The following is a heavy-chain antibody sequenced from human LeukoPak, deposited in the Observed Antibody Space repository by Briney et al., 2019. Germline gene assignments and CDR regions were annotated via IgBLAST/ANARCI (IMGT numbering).Heavy chain of an antibody. V-gene: IGHV4-30-2*01. CDR3: ASFSTNWASFDY. Sequence: SETLSLTCTVSGGPINSGGHYWSWIRQPPGKGLEWIGYIYHSGSTYYNPSLKSRVSISVDRSKNQFSLKLSSVTAADTAVYYCASFSTNWASFDYWGQGTLVTVSS. CDR2: IYHSGST. D-gene: IGHD1-1*01. J-gene: IGHJ4*02. CDR1: GGPINSGGHY.